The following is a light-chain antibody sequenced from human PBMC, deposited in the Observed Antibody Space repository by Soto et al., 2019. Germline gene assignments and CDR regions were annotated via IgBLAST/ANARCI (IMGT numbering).Light chain of an antibody. Sequence: EIVLTQSPGTLSFSPGERATLSCRASHSVSSSYLAWYQQKPGQAPRLLIYGASSRATGIPDRFSGSGSGTDFTLTISRLEPEDFAVYYCQQYGSSPVTFGQGTKVDI. V-gene: IGKV3-20*01. CDR1: HSVSSSY. CDR3: QQYGSSPVT. CDR2: GAS. J-gene: IGKJ1*01.